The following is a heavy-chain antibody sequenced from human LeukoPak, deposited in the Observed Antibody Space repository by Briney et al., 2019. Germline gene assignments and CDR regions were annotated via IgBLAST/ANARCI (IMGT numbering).Heavy chain of an antibody. V-gene: IGHV3-74*01. J-gene: IGHJ4*02. Sequence: HPGGSLRLSCAASGFTFSNYWMHWVRQAPGKGLVWVSRINSDETTTTYADSVRGRFTISRDNAKNTLYLQIDSLRAEDTAVYYCARENTQYSYGQYWGQGTLVTVSS. CDR3: ARENTQYSYGQY. D-gene: IGHD5-18*01. CDR2: INSDETTT. CDR1: GFTFSNYW.